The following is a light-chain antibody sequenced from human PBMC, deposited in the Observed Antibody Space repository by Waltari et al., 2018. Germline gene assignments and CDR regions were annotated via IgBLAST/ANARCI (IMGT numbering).Light chain of an antibody. V-gene: IGLV3-10*01. Sequence: SYELTQPPSVSVSPGQTARITCSGDALPKKYAYWYQQKSGQAPVLVIYEDNQRPSGVPERFSGSSSATMATLTISGAQVEDEADYYCYSTDSSGNHRVFGGGTKLTVL. CDR2: EDN. J-gene: IGLJ3*02. CDR1: ALPKKY. CDR3: YSTDSSGNHRV.